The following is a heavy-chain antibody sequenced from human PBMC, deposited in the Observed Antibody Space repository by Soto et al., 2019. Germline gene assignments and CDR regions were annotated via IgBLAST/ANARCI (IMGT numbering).Heavy chain of an antibody. CDR2: ISGSGSAI. D-gene: IGHD3-22*01. Sequence: GGSLRLSCAASGFTFSSYAMHWIRQAPGKSLEWVSYISGSGSAIYYADSVKGRFTISRDNAKNSLYLQMNSLKTEDTAVYYCFLLDSDYWGQGTLVTVSS. CDR1: GFTFSSYA. CDR3: FLLDSDY. V-gene: IGHV3-48*03. J-gene: IGHJ4*02.